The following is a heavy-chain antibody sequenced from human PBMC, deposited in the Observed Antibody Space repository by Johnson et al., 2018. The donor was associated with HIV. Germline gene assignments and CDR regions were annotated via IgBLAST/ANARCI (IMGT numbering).Heavy chain of an antibody. CDR3: AREGVCELRPAAFDI. D-gene: IGHD1-7*01. V-gene: IGHV3-30*02. Sequence: QVQLVESGGGVVQPGGSLRLSCAASGFTFSSYGMHWVRQAPGKGLEWVAFIRYDGSSTYYADSVKGRFTISRDNSKNSLYLQMNSLRAEDTAVYDCAREGVCELRPAAFDIWGQGTMVTVSS. J-gene: IGHJ3*02. CDR2: IRYDGSST. CDR1: GFTFSSYG.